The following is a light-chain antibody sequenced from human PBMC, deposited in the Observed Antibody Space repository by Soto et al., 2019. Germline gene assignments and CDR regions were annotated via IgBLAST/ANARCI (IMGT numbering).Light chain of an antibody. J-gene: IGKJ1*01. Sequence: EIVMTQSPATLSVSPGETATLSCRASQSVSTSLAWYQQKPGQAPRLLISGASTRATGVPARFSGSGSETEFTLTISRHQSEDFAVYYCQQYNNWWTFGQGTKVEIK. V-gene: IGKV3-15*01. CDR2: GAS. CDR1: QSVSTS. CDR3: QQYNNWWT.